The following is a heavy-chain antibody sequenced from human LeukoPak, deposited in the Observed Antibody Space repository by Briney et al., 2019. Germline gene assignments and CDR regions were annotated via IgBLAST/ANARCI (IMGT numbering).Heavy chain of an antibody. CDR2: IFYSGST. CDR3: ARTTEAHSWRTRYYDYYMDV. D-gene: IGHD6-13*01. CDR1: GGSISSGSYY. J-gene: IGHJ6*03. V-gene: IGHV4-39*07. Sequence: ETLSLTCTVSGGSISSGSYYWSWIRQPAGKGLEWIGNIFYSGSTYYSPPLRSRVTISLDTSRNQFSLKLNSVTAADTAVYYCARTTEAHSWRTRYYDYYMDVWGKGTTVTVSS.